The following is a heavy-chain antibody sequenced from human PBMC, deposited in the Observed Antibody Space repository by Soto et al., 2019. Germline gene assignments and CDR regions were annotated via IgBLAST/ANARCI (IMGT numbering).Heavy chain of an antibody. CDR1: GFTFSSYA. D-gene: IGHD4-17*01. V-gene: IGHV3-23*01. Sequence: WGSLRLSCAASGFTFSSYAMIWFRHAPWKGLEWVSAISGSGGSTYYADSVKGRFTISRDNSKNTLYLQMNSLRAEDTAVYYCAKGGPDYGGTYYFDYWGQGTLVTAPQ. J-gene: IGHJ4*02. CDR3: AKGGPDYGGTYYFDY. CDR2: ISGSGGST.